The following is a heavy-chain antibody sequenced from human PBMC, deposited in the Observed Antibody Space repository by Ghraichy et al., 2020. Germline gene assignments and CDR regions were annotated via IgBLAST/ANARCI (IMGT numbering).Heavy chain of an antibody. CDR3: AKCSVESYPVDY. CDR2: ISGSGGST. D-gene: IGHD1-26*01. CDR1: GFTFSSYA. J-gene: IGHJ4*02. Sequence: LSLTCAASGFTFSSYAMSWVRQAPGKGLEWVSAISGSGGSTYYADSVKGRFTISRDNSKNTLYLQMNSLRAEDTAVYYCAKCSVESYPVDYWGQGTLVTVSS. V-gene: IGHV3-23*01.